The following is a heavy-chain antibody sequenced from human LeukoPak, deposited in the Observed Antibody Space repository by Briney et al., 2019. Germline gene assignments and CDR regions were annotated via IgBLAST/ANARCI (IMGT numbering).Heavy chain of an antibody. CDR3: AKEDSTVTTSYYYGLDV. J-gene: IGHJ6*02. D-gene: IGHD4-17*01. V-gene: IGHV3-23*01. CDR1: GFTFSNYA. CDR2: ISGSGGST. Sequence: GGSLRLSCAASGFTFSNYAMSWVSQAPGKWMEWASAISGSGGSTYYADSAKGRFTISRDNSKNTLYLQMSSLRAEDTALYYCAKEDSTVTTSYYYGLDVWGQGTTVTVSS.